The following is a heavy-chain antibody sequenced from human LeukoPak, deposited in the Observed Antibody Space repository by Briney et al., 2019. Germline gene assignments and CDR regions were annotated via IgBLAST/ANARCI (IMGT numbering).Heavy chain of an antibody. CDR1: GGSFSGYY. Sequence: SETLSLTCAVFGGSFSGYYWTWVRQPPGEGLEWIGEIHHSGSTNYNPSLKSRLTISADTPKNQFSLKLSSVTAADTAVYYCARRHYVWGSYRLDYWGQGTLVTVSS. V-gene: IGHV4-34*01. CDR2: IHHSGST. CDR3: ARRHYVWGSYRLDY. J-gene: IGHJ4*02. D-gene: IGHD3-16*02.